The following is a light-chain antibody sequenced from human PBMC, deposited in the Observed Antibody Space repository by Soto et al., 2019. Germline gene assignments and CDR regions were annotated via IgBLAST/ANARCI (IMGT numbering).Light chain of an antibody. CDR1: QSLSSSY. J-gene: IGKJ2*01. CDR2: AAS. V-gene: IGKV3-20*01. Sequence: EIVLTQSPGTLSLSPGERATLSCRASQSLSSSYVVWYKQKPGQAPRLLIYAASRRATGIPDRFSGSWSATEYTLTISRLEPEDFAVYYCQQQGTFGQGTKLEIK. CDR3: QQQGT.